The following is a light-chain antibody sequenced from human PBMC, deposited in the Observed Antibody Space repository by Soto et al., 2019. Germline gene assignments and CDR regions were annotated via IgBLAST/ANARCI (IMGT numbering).Light chain of an antibody. Sequence: AILMTQSPSSLSSSVGDRVTITCRASQGIRNDLGWYQQKPGKAPKLLIYAASSLKSGVPSRFSGSGSGTDFTLTISSLQPEDFATYYCLQDYNYPLTFGGGTKVEIK. J-gene: IGKJ4*01. CDR2: AAS. CDR3: LQDYNYPLT. V-gene: IGKV1-6*01. CDR1: QGIRND.